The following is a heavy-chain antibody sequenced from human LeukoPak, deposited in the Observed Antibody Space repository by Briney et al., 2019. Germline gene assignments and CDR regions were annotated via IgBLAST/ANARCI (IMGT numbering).Heavy chain of an antibody. V-gene: IGHV4-61*02. D-gene: IGHD3-22*01. CDR1: GNSISSGDYY. J-gene: IGHJ5*02. CDR2: IYTSGST. Sequence: SETLSLTCTVSGNSISSGDYYWSWIRQPAGKGLEWIGRIYTSGSTNYNPSLKSRVTISGDTSKNQFSLRLSSVTAADTAVYYCARAVDSSGYQHRGFGPWGQGTLVSVSS. CDR3: ARAVDSSGYQHRGFGP.